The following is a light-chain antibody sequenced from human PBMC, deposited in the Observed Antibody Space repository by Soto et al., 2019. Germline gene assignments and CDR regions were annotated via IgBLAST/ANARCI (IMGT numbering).Light chain of an antibody. CDR2: AAS. V-gene: IGKV1-6*01. Sequence: AIQMTQSPSSLSASVGDRVTITCRASQGIRNDLGWYQQKPGKAPKLLIYAASSLQRGAPSRFSGSGSGTDFTLTISSLQPEDVATDYCLQDYNSLRTFGQGTKVYIK. CDR3: LQDYNSLRT. J-gene: IGKJ1*01. CDR1: QGIRND.